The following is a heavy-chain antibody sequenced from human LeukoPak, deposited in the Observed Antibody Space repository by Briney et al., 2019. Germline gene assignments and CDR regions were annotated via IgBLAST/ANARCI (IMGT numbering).Heavy chain of an antibody. CDR2: INPNSGGT. D-gene: IGHD3-10*01. J-gene: IGHJ4*02. V-gene: IGHV1-2*02. CDR1: GYTFTGYY. Sequence: ASVKVSCKASGYTFTGYYMHWVRQAPGQGLEWMGWINPNSGGTNYAQKFQGRVTVTRDTSISTAYMQLSRLRSDDTAVYYCARDVMDYYGSGSYYYDYWGQGTLVTVSS. CDR3: ARDVMDYYGSGSYYYDY.